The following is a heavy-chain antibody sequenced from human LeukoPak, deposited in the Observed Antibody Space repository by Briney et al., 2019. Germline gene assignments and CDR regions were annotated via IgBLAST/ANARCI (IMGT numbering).Heavy chain of an antibody. D-gene: IGHD2-2*03. J-gene: IGHJ5*02. Sequence: PSETLPLTCAVYGGSFSGYYWSWIRQPPGKGLEWIGEINHSGSTNYNPSLKSRVTISVDTSKNQFSLKLSSVTAADTAVYYCARVGYCSSTSCYQRGNWFDPWGQGTLVTVSS. V-gene: IGHV4-34*01. CDR3: ARVGYCSSTSCYQRGNWFDP. CDR1: GGSFSGYY. CDR2: INHSGST.